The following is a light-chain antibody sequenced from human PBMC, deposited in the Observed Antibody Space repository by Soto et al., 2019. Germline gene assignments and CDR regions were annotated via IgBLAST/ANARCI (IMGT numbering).Light chain of an antibody. Sequence: DIQVTQSPSSVSASVGDRVTITCRATRDISRWLAWYQQKPGKAPKLVIYAASNLQSGVPSRFSGSGSGTDFTLTINSLQPDDFATYYCQQSNSCPYTFGQGTKLEI. CDR2: AAS. V-gene: IGKV1-12*01. J-gene: IGKJ2*01. CDR1: RDISRW. CDR3: QQSNSCPYT.